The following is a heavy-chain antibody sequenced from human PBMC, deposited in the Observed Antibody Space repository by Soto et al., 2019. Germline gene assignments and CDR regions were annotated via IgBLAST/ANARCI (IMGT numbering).Heavy chain of an antibody. CDR1: GYTSTKNF. CDR3: ATYNDHGSGYYYPIEY. CDR2: LNPHSGSA. Sequence: ASVKVSCKASGYTSTKNFLHWVRQAPGQGLEWMGRLNPHSGSADYVQKFQDRVTMTRDTSTSTAFMELRNLRSEDTAVYYCATYNDHGSGYYYPIEYWGQ. J-gene: IGHJ4*01. D-gene: IGHD3-22*01. V-gene: IGHV1-46*01.